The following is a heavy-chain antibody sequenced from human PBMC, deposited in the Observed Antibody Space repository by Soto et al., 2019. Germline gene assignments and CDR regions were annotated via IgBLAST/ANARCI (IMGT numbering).Heavy chain of an antibody. CDR1: GFTFSSYW. CDR3: AREGYSSGWVNFDY. D-gene: IGHD6-19*01. J-gene: IGHJ4*02. Sequence: PGGSLRLSCAASGFTFSSYWMHWVRQAPGKGLVWVSRINSDGSSTSYADSVKGRFTISRDNAKNTLYLQMNSLRAEDTAVYYCAREGYSSGWVNFDYWGQGTLVTVSS. CDR2: INSDGSST. V-gene: IGHV3-74*01.